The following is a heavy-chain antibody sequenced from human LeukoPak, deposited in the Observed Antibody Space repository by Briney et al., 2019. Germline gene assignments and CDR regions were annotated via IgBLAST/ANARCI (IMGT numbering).Heavy chain of an antibody. CDR2: ISGSGGST. Sequence: GGSLRLSCAASGFTFSSYAMSWVRQAPGRGLEWVSAISGSGGSTYYADSVKGRFTISRDNSKNTLYLQMNSLRAEDTAVYYCAKDRGPYSSGWYLGYWGQGTLVTVSS. D-gene: IGHD6-19*01. J-gene: IGHJ4*02. V-gene: IGHV3-23*01. CDR3: AKDRGPYSSGWYLGY. CDR1: GFTFSSYA.